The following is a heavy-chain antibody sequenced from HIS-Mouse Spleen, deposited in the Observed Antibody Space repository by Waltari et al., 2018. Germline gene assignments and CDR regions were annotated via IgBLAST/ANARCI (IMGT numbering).Heavy chain of an antibody. CDR3: ARDLAGGSGYYFDY. V-gene: IGHV1-69*01. CDR2: IIPIFGTA. CDR1: GGTFSSYA. J-gene: IGHJ4*02. Sequence: QVQLVQSGAEVKKPGSSVKVSCKASGGTFSSYAISRVRQAPGQGLERMGGIIPIFGTANYAQKFQGRVTITADESTSTAYMELSSLRSEDTAVYYCARDLAGGSGYYFDYWGQGTLVTVSS. D-gene: IGHD3-22*01.